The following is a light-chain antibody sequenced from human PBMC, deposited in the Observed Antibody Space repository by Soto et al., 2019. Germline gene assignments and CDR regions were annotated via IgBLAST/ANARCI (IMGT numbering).Light chain of an antibody. CDR2: GAS. CDR1: QSVSSNY. V-gene: IGKV3-20*01. Sequence: EIVLTQSPGTLSLSPGERATLSCRASQSVSSNYLAWYQQKPGQAPSLLIYGASRRAAAIPDRFSGSGSGTDFTLTISRLEPEDFAVYSCQQYGSSPMYSFGQGTKLEI. CDR3: QQYGSSPMYS. J-gene: IGKJ2*01.